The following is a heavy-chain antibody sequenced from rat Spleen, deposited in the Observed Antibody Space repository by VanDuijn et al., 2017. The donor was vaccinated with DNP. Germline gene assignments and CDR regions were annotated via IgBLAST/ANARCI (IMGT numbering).Heavy chain of an antibody. CDR1: GYSITSTY. CDR2: ISYSGTT. J-gene: IGHJ2*01. Sequence: EVQLQESGPGLVKPSQSLSLTCSVTGYSITSTYWGWIRKFPGNKMEWIGHISYSGTTSYNPSLKSRISITRDTSKNQFFLQLNSVTTEDTATYYCARYSTGPFDYWGQGVMVTVSS. D-gene: IGHD4-1*01. CDR3: ARYSTGPFDY. V-gene: IGHV3-1*01.